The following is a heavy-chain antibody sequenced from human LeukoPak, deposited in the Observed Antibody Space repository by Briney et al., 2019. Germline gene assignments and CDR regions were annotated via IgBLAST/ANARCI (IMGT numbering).Heavy chain of an antibody. CDR1: GFTFGDYA. J-gene: IGHJ5*02. Sequence: GGSLRLSCTASGFTFGDYAMSWFRQAPGKGLEWVGFIRSKAYGGTTEYAASVKGRFTISRDDSKSIAYLQMNSLKTEDTAVYYCTRGHHVLRYLDWLYVWGQGTLVTVSS. D-gene: IGHD3-9*01. CDR2: IRSKAYGGTT. CDR3: TRGHHVLRYLDWLYV. V-gene: IGHV3-49*03.